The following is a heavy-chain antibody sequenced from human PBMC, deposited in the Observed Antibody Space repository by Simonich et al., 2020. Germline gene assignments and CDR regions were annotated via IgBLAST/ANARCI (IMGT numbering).Heavy chain of an antibody. J-gene: IGHJ6*02. Sequence: QVQLQESGPGLVKPSETLSLTCAVSGYSISSGYYWGWIRQPPGKGLEWIGSIYHRGSTYYNPTLQRRVTISVDTSKNQFSLKLSSVTAADTAVYYCARVGYSNYYYYGMDVWGQGTTVTVSS. CDR2: IYHRGST. CDR1: GYSISSGYY. V-gene: IGHV4-38-2*01. CDR3: ARVGYSNYYYYGMDV. D-gene: IGHD6-13*01.